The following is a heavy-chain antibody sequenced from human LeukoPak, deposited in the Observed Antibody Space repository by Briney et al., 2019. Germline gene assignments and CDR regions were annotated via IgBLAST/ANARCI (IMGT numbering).Heavy chain of an antibody. CDR3: TRDTFGARDY. V-gene: IGHV3-74*01. D-gene: IGHD3-10*01. J-gene: IGHJ4*02. CDR2: INPDGSDT. CDR1: GFTFSSNW. Sequence: GGSLRLSCAASGFTFSSNWMHWIRQVPGEGLVWVARINPDGSDTSYADSVKGRFTISRDNAKNTLYLQTNSLRVEDTALYYCTRDTFGARDYWGQGTLVTVSS.